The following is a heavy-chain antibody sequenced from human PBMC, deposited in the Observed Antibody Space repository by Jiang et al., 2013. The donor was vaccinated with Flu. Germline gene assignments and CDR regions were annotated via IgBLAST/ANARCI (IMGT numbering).Heavy chain of an antibody. CDR3: ARGQDYYGSGTYPDIDY. Sequence: GSGLVKPSQTLSLTRAISGDSVSSNSAAWNWIRQSPSRGLEWLGRTYYRSKWYNDYAVSVKSRITINPDTSKNQFSLQLNSVTPEDTAVYYCARGQDYYGSGTYPDIDYWGQGTLVTVSS. CDR2: TYYRSKWYN. D-gene: IGHD3-10*01. V-gene: IGHV6-1*01. CDR1: GDSVSSNSAA. J-gene: IGHJ4*02.